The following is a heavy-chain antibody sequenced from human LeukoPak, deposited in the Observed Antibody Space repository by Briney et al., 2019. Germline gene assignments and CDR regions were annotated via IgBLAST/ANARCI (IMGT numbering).Heavy chain of an antibody. Sequence: VGSLRLSSAASGVTLSTFAMTWVRPAPGKGLGWGSLISGSGGITYYADSVNGRFTISRDNSKNTLYLQMHSLRAEDTAVYYCAARPGEVAVPFDYWGQGTLVTVSS. D-gene: IGHD2-15*01. V-gene: IGHV3-23*01. CDR1: GVTLSTFA. J-gene: IGHJ4*02. CDR3: AARPGEVAVPFDY. CDR2: ISGSGGIT.